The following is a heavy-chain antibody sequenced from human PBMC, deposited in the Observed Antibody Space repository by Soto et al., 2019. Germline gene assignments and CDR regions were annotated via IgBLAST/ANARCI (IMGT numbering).Heavy chain of an antibody. Sequence: GSLRLSCAASGFTFSSYSMNWVRQAPGKGLEWVSYISSSSSTIYYADSVKGRFTISRDNAKNSLYLQMNSLRAEDTAVYYCARDPHPLSPYYYGSGSLHFDYWGQGTLVTVSS. CDR2: ISSSSSTI. D-gene: IGHD3-10*01. CDR3: ARDPHPLSPYYYGSGSLHFDY. J-gene: IGHJ4*02. V-gene: IGHV3-48*04. CDR1: GFTFSSYS.